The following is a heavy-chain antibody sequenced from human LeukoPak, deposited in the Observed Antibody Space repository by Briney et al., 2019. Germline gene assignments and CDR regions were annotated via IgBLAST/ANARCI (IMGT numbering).Heavy chain of an antibody. CDR1: GFTFSSYE. CDR3: ARLTYYYDSSLDY. CDR2: ISSSGSTI. J-gene: IGHJ4*02. D-gene: IGHD3-22*01. Sequence: GGSLRPSCAASGFTFSSYEMNWVRQAPGKGLEWVPYISSSGSTIYYADSVKGRFTISRDNAKNSLYLQMNSLRAEDTAVYYCARLTYYYDSSLDYWGQGTLVTVSS. V-gene: IGHV3-48*03.